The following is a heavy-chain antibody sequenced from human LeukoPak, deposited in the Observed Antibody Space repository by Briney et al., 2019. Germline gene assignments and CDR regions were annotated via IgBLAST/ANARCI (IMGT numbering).Heavy chain of an antibody. CDR1: GFTFSGYS. J-gene: IGHJ4*02. D-gene: IGHD6-19*01. CDR2: IRGTGTTT. V-gene: IGHV3-23*01. CDR3: AKVSWLGTLPSYHFDS. Sequence: PGGSLRLSCAASGFTFSGYSMSWVRQAPGKGLEWVSAIRGTGTTTFYAASVKGRFTISRDNSKNTADLQMNSLRAEDTAVYYCAKVSWLGTLPSYHFDSWGQGTLVTVSS.